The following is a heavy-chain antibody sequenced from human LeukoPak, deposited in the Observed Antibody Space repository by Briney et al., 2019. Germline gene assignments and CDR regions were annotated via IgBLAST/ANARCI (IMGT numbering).Heavy chain of an antibody. CDR3: ARGIYSMVRGVPNWFDP. V-gene: IGHV4-4*09. D-gene: IGHD3-10*01. CDR1: GGSISSYY. Sequence: PSETLSLTCTVFGGSISSYYWSWIRQPPGKGLEWIGYIYTSGSTNYNPSLKGRVTISVDTSKNQFSLKLSSVTAADTAVYYCARGIYSMVRGVPNWFDPWGQGTLVTVSS. CDR2: IYTSGST. J-gene: IGHJ5*02.